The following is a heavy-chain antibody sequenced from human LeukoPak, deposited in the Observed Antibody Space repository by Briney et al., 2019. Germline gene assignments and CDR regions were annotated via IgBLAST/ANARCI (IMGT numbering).Heavy chain of an antibody. Sequence: GGSLRLSCEASGFXFSSYSINWVRQAPGKGLEWVSSISSSSSYIYYADSVKGRFTISRDNSKNTLYLQMNSLRAEDTAIYYCAKAGWLDGYIRSRSDYWGQGILVTVSS. J-gene: IGHJ4*02. CDR1: GFXFSSYS. CDR3: AKAGWLDGYIRSRSDY. CDR2: ISSSSSYI. V-gene: IGHV3-21*04. D-gene: IGHD5-24*01.